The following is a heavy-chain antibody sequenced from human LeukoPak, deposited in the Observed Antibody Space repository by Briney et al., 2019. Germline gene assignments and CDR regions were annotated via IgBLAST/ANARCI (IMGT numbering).Heavy chain of an antibody. D-gene: IGHD3-22*01. CDR1: GFTFSSYE. V-gene: IGHV3-48*03. CDR2: ISSSGSTI. J-gene: IGHJ5*02. Sequence: GGSLRFSCAASGFTFSSYEMNWVRQAPGKGLEWVSYISSSGSTIYYADSVKGRFTISRDNAKNSLYLQMNSLRAEDTAVYYCARRPEGHYYDSSGFYWFDPWGQGTLVTVSS. CDR3: ARRPEGHYYDSSGFYWFDP.